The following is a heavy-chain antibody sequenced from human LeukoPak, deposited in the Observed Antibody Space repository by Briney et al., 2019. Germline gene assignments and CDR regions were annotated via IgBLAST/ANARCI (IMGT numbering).Heavy chain of an antibody. V-gene: IGHV1-2*02. CDR2: FNPNIGAT. D-gene: IGHD4/OR15-4a*01. Sequence: ASVTLSLNCSGYGLSDSNLEWVWVGPAPGLGLVWTFNPNIGATTFAQKFQGRVTLTRDTSINTAYMELHRLTSDDTDIYFCARDRAHDHRAYPMFSPWGQGTLVTVSS. CDR3: ARDRAHDHRAYPMFSP. J-gene: IGHJ5*02. CDR1: GYGLSDSN.